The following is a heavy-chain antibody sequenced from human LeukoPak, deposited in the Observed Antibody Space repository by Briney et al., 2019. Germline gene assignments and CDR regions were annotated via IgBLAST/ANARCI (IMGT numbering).Heavy chain of an antibody. D-gene: IGHD3-3*01. J-gene: IGHJ5*02. CDR2: MHPTGDST. Sequence: GVSVKVSCKASGYTFTKYYMNWVRQAPGQGLEWMGIMHPTGDSTNYAQKFQGRVTLTRDTSTGTFYMELSSLTSEDTAVYYCARHDFDLPMIYSFFVHWGQGTLVTVSS. CDR1: GYTFTKYY. V-gene: IGHV1-46*01. CDR3: ARHDFDLPMIYSFFVH.